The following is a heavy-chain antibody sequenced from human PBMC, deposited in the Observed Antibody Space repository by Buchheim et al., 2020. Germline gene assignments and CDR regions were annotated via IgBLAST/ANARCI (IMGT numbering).Heavy chain of an antibody. Sequence: EVQLVESGGGLVQPGGSLRLSCAASGFTFSSYWMHWVRQAPGKGLVWVSRINSDGSSTSYAASVKGRFTFPRANAKNTLSLQVNSRGAEDTAVYYCARDPYTGSYPDYWGQGTL. CDR2: INSDGSST. D-gene: IGHD1-26*01. V-gene: IGHV3-74*01. J-gene: IGHJ4*02. CDR1: GFTFSSYW. CDR3: ARDPYTGSYPDY.